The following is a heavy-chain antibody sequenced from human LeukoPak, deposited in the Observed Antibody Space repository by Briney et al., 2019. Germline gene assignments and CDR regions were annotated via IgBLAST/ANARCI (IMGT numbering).Heavy chain of an antibody. Sequence: GGSLRLSCAGSGFTVSSNYMNWVRQAPGKGLEWVSVMYSGGSTFYGDSVKGRFTISRDNSMNTLYLQMNSLRVDDTAVYYCAREQVVVGRGYYGMDVWGQGTTVTVSS. J-gene: IGHJ6*02. V-gene: IGHV3-66*01. CDR2: MYSGGST. CDR1: GFTVSSNY. D-gene: IGHD2-2*01. CDR3: AREQVVVGRGYYGMDV.